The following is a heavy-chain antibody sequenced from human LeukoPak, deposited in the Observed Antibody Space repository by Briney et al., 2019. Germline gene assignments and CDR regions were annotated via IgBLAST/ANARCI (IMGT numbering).Heavy chain of an antibody. CDR3: ARSPFDDFWSGYYTEYFDY. CDR1: GGTFTSYA. V-gene: IGHV1-69*05. J-gene: IGHJ4*02. CDR2: IIPIFGTA. Sequence: SVKVSCKASGGTFTSYAISWVRQAPGQGVERMGGIIPIFGTANYAQKLQGRVTITTDESTSTAYMELSSLRSEDTAVYYCARSPFDDFWSGYYTEYFDYWGQGTLVTVSS. D-gene: IGHD3-3*01.